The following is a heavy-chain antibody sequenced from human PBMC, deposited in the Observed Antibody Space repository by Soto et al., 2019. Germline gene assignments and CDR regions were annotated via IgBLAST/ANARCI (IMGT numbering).Heavy chain of an antibody. CDR3: ASSYGSGYRAFDY. CDR2: INPILSMS. V-gene: IGHV1-69*02. J-gene: IGHJ4*02. CDR1: GDTFTFYS. Sequence: QVQLVQSGAEVKRPGSSVKVSCKASGDTFTFYSINWVRQAPGLGLEWMGRINPILSMSNYAQRFQGRVTMTADKSTSTAYMELSSLTSEDTAIYYCASSYGSGYRAFDYWGQGAVVTVSS. D-gene: IGHD3-10*01.